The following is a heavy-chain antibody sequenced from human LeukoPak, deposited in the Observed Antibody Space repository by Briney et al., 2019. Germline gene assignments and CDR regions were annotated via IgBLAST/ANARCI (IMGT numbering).Heavy chain of an antibody. CDR1: GFTFSSYW. CDR2: IKQDGSEK. J-gene: IGHJ5*02. CDR3: ARGGVRRYNWFDP. V-gene: IGHV3-7*01. D-gene: IGHD3-10*01. Sequence: GGSLRLSCAASGFTFSSYWMSWVRQAPGKGLEWVANIKQDGSEKYYVDSVKGRFTISRDNAKNSLYLQMNSLRAEDTAVYYCARGGVRRYNWFDPWGQGTLVTVSS.